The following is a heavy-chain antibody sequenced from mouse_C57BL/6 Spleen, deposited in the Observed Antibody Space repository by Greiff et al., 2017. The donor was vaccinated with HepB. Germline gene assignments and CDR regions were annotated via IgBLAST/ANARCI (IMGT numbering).Heavy chain of an antibody. CDR2: ISSKSNNYAT. V-gene: IGHV10-1*01. D-gene: IGHD1-1*01. CDR1: GFSFNTYA. CDR3: VRHEPYYGSSYGFAY. Sequence: EVKLVESGGGLVQPKGSLKLSCAASGFSFNTYAMNWVRQAPGKGLEWVARISSKSNNYATYYADSVKDRFTISRDVSESMLYLQMNNLKTEDTAMYSCVRHEPYYGSSYGFAYWGQGTMVTDSA. J-gene: IGHJ3*01.